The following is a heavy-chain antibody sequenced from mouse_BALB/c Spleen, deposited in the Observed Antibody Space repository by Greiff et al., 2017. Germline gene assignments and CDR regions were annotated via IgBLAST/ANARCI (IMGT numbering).Heavy chain of an antibody. CDR3: ARGGYYPSYAMDY. D-gene: IGHD2-3*01. CDR2: IYPGNGDT. CDR1: GYTFTSYN. J-gene: IGHJ4*01. V-gene: IGHV1-12*01. Sequence: QVQLQQPGAELVKPGASVKMSCKASGYTFTSYNMHWVKQTPGQGLEWIGAIYPGNGDTSYNQKFKGKATLTADKSSSTAYMQLSSLTSEDSAVYYCARGGYYPSYAMDYWGQGTSVTVSS.